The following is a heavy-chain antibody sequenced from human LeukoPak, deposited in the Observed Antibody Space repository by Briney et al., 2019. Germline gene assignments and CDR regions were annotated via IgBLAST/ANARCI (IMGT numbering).Heavy chain of an antibody. CDR3: TTDLKESGSDTTTGFQY. J-gene: IGHJ4*02. CDR2: IYYSGST. Sequence: PSETLSLTCTVSGGSISSGGYYWSWIRQHPGKGLEWIGYIYYSGSTYYNPSLKSRVTISVDTSKNQFSLKLSSVTAADTAVYYCTTDLKESGSDTTTGFQYWGQGTLVTVSS. V-gene: IGHV4-31*03. CDR1: GGSISSGGYY. D-gene: IGHD1-26*01.